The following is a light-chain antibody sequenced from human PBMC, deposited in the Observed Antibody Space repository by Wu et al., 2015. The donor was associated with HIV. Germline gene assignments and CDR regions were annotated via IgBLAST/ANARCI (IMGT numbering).Light chain of an antibody. J-gene: IGKJ1*01. Sequence: EVVMTQSPATLSVSPGERATLSCRTSQSVPSNYLGWYQQKPGQAPKLLIHGASVGATGIPDRFSGSGSGTSFTLTITRLEPEDFAMYYCHHSMEFGQGTRVEIK. V-gene: IGKV3-20*01. CDR2: GAS. CDR3: HHSME. CDR1: QSVPSNY.